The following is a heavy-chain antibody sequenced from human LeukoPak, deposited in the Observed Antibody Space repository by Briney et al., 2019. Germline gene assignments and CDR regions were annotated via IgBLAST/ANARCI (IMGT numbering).Heavy chain of an antibody. D-gene: IGHD6-6*01. CDR2: IYYSGST. CDR3: ARVAEHSSSWVDP. V-gene: IGHV4-39*07. Sequence: SETLSLTCTVSGGSISSSSYYWGWIRQPPGKGLEWIGSIYYSGSTYYNPSLKSRVTISVDTSKNQFSLKLSSVTAADTAVYYCARVAEHSSSWVDPWGQGTLVTVSS. CDR1: GGSISSSSYY. J-gene: IGHJ5*02.